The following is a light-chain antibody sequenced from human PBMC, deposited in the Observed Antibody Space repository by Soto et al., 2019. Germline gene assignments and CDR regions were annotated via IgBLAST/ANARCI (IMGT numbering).Light chain of an antibody. CDR3: HQCGNSWWT. V-gene: IGKV3-20*01. J-gene: IGKJ1*01. Sequence: ETVLTQSPGSLSLSPGETATLSCRASQSVSSTYLAWYQQKPGQPPRVLIYGASSRATGIPDRFSGSGSGTDFTLTISRLEPEDFAVYYCHQCGNSWWTFGHGTKVEIK. CDR2: GAS. CDR1: QSVSSTY.